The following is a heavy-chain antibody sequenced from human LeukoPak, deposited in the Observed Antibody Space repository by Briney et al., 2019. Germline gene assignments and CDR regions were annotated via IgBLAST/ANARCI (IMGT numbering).Heavy chain of an antibody. CDR1: GFTFSSYA. CDR3: ARDPMEQQPSEALGHSYGYCFDY. V-gene: IGHV3-30*04. J-gene: IGHJ4*02. CDR2: ISYDGSNK. D-gene: IGHD5-18*01. Sequence: PGRSLRLSCAASGFTFSSYAMHWVRQAPGKGLEWVAVISYDGSNKYYADSVKGRFTISRDNSKNTLYLQMNSLRAEDTAVYYCARDPMEQQPSEALGHSYGYCFDYWGQGTLVTVSS.